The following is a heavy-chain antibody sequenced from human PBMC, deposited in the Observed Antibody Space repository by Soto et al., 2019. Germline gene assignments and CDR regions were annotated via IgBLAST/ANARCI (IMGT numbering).Heavy chain of an antibody. D-gene: IGHD2-2*01. CDR3: AHGSCSSADCYPNPYLDY. CDR2: IYWDDDE. CDR1: GFPLTTPAEG. Sequence: QITLKESVPRRVKPTQPLTLTCTFSGFPLTTPAEGWGWIRHPPGKALGWLALIYWDDDERYSPSLKSRLTITKDTSKNQVVLTMTNVDPVDTATYYCAHGSCSSADCYPNPYLDYWGQGILVTVSS. V-gene: IGHV2-5*02. J-gene: IGHJ4*02.